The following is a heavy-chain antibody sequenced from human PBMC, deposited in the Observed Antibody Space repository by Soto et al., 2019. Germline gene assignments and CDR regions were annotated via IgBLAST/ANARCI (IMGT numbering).Heavy chain of an antibody. CDR2: MNEDGGTT. J-gene: IGHJ6*02. CDR1: GLTFGSYG. D-gene: IGHD3-10*01. V-gene: IGHV3-74*02. CDR3: ASVLSGRAAV. Sequence: EVQLVESGGGLVRPGGSLRLSCAASGLTFGSYGMHWVGQAPGKGRVWVSRMNEDGGTTDYADSVKGRFTISGDNAKNTLYLQMNRLRAEDTTVYYCASVLSGRAAVSGQGTTVTVSS.